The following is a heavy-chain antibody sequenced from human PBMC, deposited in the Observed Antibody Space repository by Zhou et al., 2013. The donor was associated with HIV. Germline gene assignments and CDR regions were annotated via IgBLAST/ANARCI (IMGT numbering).Heavy chain of an antibody. CDR3: ARDHKKQWLTTGGL. J-gene: IGHJ1*01. Sequence: QVQLVQSGLEVKKTGASVKVSCKASGYTFSDYAISWVRQAPGEGLRWMAWISGYGGKPNYAQMIEDRVTVTIDTSTSTAYMELKSLRSDDTALYYCARDHKKQWLTTGGLWGQGTLVTVSS. CDR2: ISGYGGKP. V-gene: IGHV1-18*01. D-gene: IGHD6-19*01. CDR1: GYTFSDYA.